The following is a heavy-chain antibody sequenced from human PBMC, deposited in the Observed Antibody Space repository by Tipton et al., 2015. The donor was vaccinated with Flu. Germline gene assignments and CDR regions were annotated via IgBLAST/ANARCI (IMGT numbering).Heavy chain of an antibody. J-gene: IGHJ6*02. CDR1: GGSISSYY. Sequence: TLSLTCTVSGGSISSYYWSWVRQPPGRGLEWVGFIYYSGSTNYNPSLKSRVTISVDTSKNQFSLKLTAVTAADTAVYYCARYPGPIGGEFYYGVDVWGRGTTVTVSS. D-gene: IGHD3-10*01. CDR3: ARYPGPIGGEFYYGVDV. CDR2: IYYSGST. V-gene: IGHV4-59*01.